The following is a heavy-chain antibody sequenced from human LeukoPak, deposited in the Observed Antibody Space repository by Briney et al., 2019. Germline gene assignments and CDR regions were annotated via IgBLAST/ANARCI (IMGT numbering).Heavy chain of an antibody. CDR2: IASDGSST. Sequence: PGGSLRLSCAASGFTISSYWMYWVRQAPGKGLVWVSRIASDGSSTTYADSVKGRFSISRDNAKNTLYLQMNSLRVEDTAVYYCARGRPHGNDYWGQGTLVTVSS. CDR3: ARGRPHGNDY. J-gene: IGHJ4*02. D-gene: IGHD4-23*01. V-gene: IGHV3-74*01. CDR1: GFTISSYW.